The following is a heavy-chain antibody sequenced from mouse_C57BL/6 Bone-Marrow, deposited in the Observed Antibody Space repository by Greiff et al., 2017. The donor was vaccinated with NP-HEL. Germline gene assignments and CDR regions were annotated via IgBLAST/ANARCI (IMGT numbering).Heavy chain of an antibody. V-gene: IGHV7-1*01. Sequence: EVNVVESGGGLVQSGRSLRLSCATSGFTFSDFYMEWVRQAPGKGLEWIAASRNKANDYTTEYSASVKGRFIVSRDTSQSILYLQMNALRAEDTAIYYCARDGSNYGYFDVWGTGTTVTVSS. J-gene: IGHJ1*03. D-gene: IGHD2-5*01. CDR1: GFTFSDFY. CDR2: SRNKANDYTT. CDR3: ARDGSNYGYFDV.